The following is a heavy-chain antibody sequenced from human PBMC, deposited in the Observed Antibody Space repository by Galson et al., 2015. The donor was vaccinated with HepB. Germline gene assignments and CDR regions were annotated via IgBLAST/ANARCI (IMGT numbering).Heavy chain of an antibody. J-gene: IGHJ2*01. CDR3: ARRSWSITMVRGVPNYWYLDL. Sequence: SLRLSCAASGFTFSNAWMSWVRQAPGKGLEWVANIKQDGSEKYYVDSVKGRFTISRDNAKNSLYLQMNSLRAEDTAVYYCARRSWSITMVRGVPNYWYLDLWGRGTLVTVSS. CDR1: GFTFSNAW. D-gene: IGHD3-10*01. V-gene: IGHV3-7*03. CDR2: IKQDGSEK.